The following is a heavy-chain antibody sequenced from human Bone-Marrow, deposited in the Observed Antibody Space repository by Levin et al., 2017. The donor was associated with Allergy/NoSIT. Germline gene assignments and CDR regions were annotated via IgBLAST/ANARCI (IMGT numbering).Heavy chain of an antibody. Sequence: SETLSLTCNVSGGSISSYYWNWIRQSPGKGLEWIGYIHSSGSTNYNPSLKSRVTISVDTSKNQFSLNLASVTAADTAVYYCARVNRLDVYSIYYYGMDVWGQGTTVSVSS. D-gene: IGHD1-14*01. CDR2: IHSSGST. CDR3: ARVNRLDVYSIYYYGMDV. CDR1: GGSISSYY. J-gene: IGHJ6*02. V-gene: IGHV4-59*01.